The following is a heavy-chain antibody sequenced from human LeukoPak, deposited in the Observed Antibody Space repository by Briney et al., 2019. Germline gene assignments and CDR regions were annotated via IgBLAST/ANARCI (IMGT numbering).Heavy chain of an antibody. D-gene: IGHD6-13*01. CDR3: ARGGIAAAGNTNFDY. Sequence: PGGSLRLSCATSGFTFDEYAMHWVRQAPGKGLEWVSSISSSSSYIYYADSVKGRFTISRDNAKNSLYLQMNSLRAEDTAVYYCARGGIAAAGNTNFDYWGQGTLVTVSS. CDR1: GFTFDEYA. J-gene: IGHJ4*02. V-gene: IGHV3-21*01. CDR2: ISSSSSYI.